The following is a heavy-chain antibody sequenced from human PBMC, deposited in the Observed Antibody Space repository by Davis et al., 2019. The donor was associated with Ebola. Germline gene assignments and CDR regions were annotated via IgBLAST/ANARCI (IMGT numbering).Heavy chain of an antibody. J-gene: IGHJ4*02. CDR3: ARGRFLEWLPDY. D-gene: IGHD3-3*01. CDR1: GGSISSYY. Sequence: MPGGSLRLSCTVSGGSISSYYWSWIRQPPGKGLEWIGYIYYSGSTNYNPSLKSRVTISVDTSKNQFSLKLSSVTAADTAVYYCARGRFLEWLPDYWGQGTLVTVSS. CDR2: IYYSGST. V-gene: IGHV4-59*01.